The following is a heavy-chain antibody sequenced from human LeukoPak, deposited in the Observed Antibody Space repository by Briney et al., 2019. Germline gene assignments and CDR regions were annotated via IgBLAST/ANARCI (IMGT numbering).Heavy chain of an antibody. Sequence: AASVKVSCKASGYTFTGYYVHWVRQAPGQGLEWMERIIPILGIANYAQKFQGRVTITADKSTSTAYMELSSPRSEDTAVYYCARDGRVVVRWPRAFDIWGQGTMVTVSS. V-gene: IGHV1-69*04. CDR1: GYTFTGYY. D-gene: IGHD4-23*01. CDR2: IIPILGIA. J-gene: IGHJ3*02. CDR3: ARDGRVVVRWPRAFDI.